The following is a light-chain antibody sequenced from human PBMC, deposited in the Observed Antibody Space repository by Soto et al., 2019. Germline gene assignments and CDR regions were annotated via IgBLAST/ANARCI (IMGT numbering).Light chain of an antibody. CDR1: SGDVGGYNY. CDR2: DVS. CDR3: SSYTSSSTVV. Sequence: QSALTQPASVSGSPGQSITISSTGTSGDVGGYNYVSWYQQHPGKAPKLMIYDVSNRPSGVSNRFSGSKSGNTASLTISGLKSEDEADYYCSSYTSSSTVVFGGGTKVTVL. J-gene: IGLJ2*01. V-gene: IGLV2-14*01.